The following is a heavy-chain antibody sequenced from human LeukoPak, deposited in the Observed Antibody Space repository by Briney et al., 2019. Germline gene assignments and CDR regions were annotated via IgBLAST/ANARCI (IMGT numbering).Heavy chain of an antibody. CDR3: AKDPLWLQLRAGVDY. CDR1: GFTVSSNY. D-gene: IGHD5-24*01. CDR2: IYSGGST. J-gene: IGHJ4*02. Sequence: PGGSLRLSCAASGFTVSSNYMSWVRQAPGKGLEWVSVIYSGGSTYYADSVKGRFTISRDNSKNTLYLQMNSLRAEDTAVYYCAKDPLWLQLRAGVDYWGQGTLVTVSS. V-gene: IGHV3-66*01.